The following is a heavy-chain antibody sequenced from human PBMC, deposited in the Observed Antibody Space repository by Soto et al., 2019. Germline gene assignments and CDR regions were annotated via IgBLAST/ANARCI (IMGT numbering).Heavy chain of an antibody. CDR1: GGSISSYY. V-gene: IGHV4-59*01. J-gene: IGHJ2*01. D-gene: IGHD3-10*01. CDR3: ARDSRLWSRRDWYFDL. Sequence: QVQLQESGPGLVKPSETLSLTCTVSGGSISSYYWSWIRQPPGKGLEWIGYIYCRGRTTYNPSLMRRVTISVAPSKTQFSLNLSSVTAADTAVYYCARDSRLWSRRDWYFDLWGRGPLVTVSS. CDR2: IYCRGRT.